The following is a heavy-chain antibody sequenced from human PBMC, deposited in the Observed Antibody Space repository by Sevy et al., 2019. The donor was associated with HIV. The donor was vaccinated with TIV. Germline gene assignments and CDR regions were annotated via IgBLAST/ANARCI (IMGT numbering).Heavy chain of an antibody. V-gene: IGHV4-61*01. J-gene: IGHJ5*02. D-gene: IGHD4-17*01. CDR1: GGSLNSGSYY. CDR3: ALLAYGDSVGYFDT. CDR2: ISYSGSS. Sequence: SETLSLTCTVSGGSLNSGSYYRSWIRQPPGKGLEWIGYISYSGSSNYNYSLKSRVTISVHTSNSQFSLKLSSVTAADTAIYYCALLAYGDSVGYFDTWGQGTLVTVSS.